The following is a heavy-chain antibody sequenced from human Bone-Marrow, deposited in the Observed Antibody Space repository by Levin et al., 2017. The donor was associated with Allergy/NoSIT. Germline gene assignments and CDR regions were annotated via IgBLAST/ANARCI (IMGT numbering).Heavy chain of an antibody. J-gene: IGHJ4*02. V-gene: IGHV3-30*18. CDR3: AKEGGSYPSYFDY. D-gene: IGHD3-16*02. CDR1: GFTFSSYG. CDR2: ISYDGSNK. Sequence: LSLTCAASGFTFSSYGMHWVRQAPGKGLEWVAVISYDGSNKYYGDSVKGRLTISRDNSKNTLYLQLNSLRAEDTAVYYCAKEGGSYPSYFDYWGQGTLVTVSS.